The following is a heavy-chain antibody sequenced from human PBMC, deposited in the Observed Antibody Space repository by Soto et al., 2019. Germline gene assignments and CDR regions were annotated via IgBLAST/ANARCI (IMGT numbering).Heavy chain of an antibody. V-gene: IGHV1-69*01. Sequence: QVQLAQSGAEVKEPGSSVKVSCKASGGTFSSYAISWVRQAPGQGLEWMGGIIPICGKTNYAQKFQGRITITADESTSTAYMELSSLRSEDTAVYYCARARYYDSSGSSVRYYFDYWGQGSLVTVSS. D-gene: IGHD3-22*01. CDR1: GGTFSSYA. J-gene: IGHJ4*02. CDR3: ARARYYDSSGSSVRYYFDY. CDR2: IIPICGKT.